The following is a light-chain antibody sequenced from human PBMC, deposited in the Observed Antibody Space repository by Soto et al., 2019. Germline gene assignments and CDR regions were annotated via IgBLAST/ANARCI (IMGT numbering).Light chain of an antibody. Sequence: ELVLTQSPATLSLSPVERATLCCRASQTVTTDLAWYQQKPGQAPRLLIYGASTRATGIPARFSGSGSGTEFTLTISSLQSEDFAVYYCQQYNNWLITFGQGTRLEIK. CDR2: GAS. J-gene: IGKJ5*01. CDR1: QTVTTD. CDR3: QQYNNWLIT. V-gene: IGKV3-15*01.